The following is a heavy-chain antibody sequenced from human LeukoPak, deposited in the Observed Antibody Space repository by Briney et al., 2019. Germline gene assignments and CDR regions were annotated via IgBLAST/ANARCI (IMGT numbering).Heavy chain of an antibody. J-gene: IGHJ6*02. V-gene: IGHV3-30*18. D-gene: IGHD4-17*01. CDR1: GFTFSSYG. CDR2: ISYDGSNK. CDR3: AKVRGLRSVRGGYYYGMDV. Sequence: GRSLRLSCAASGFTFSSYGMRWVRQAPGKGLEWVAVISYDGSNKYYADSVKGRFTISRDNSENTLYLQMNSLRAEDTAVYYCAKVRGLRSVRGGYYYGMDVWGQGTTVTVSS.